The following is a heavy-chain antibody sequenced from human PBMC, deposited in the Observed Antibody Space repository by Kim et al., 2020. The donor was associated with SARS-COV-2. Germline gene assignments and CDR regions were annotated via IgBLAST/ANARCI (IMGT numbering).Heavy chain of an antibody. J-gene: IGHJ4*02. CDR1: GGSISSYY. D-gene: IGHD3-22*01. V-gene: IGHV4-59*08. CDR3: ARQLPYDRGYFDS. CDR2: IYYSGST. Sequence: SETLSLTCTVSGGSISSYYWSWIRQPPGKGLEWIGYIYYSGSTNYNPSPKSRVTISVDTSKNQFSLKLSSVTAADTAVYYCARQLPYDRGYFDSWGQGTLVTVSS.